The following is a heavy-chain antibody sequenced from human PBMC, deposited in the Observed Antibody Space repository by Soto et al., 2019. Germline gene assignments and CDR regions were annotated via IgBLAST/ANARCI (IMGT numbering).Heavy chain of an antibody. V-gene: IGHV1-69*13. J-gene: IGHJ6*02. CDR2: IIPIFGTA. CDR3: ARGSGQWLQIRLGHYYYYGMXV. Sequence: SVKVSCKASGGTFSSYAISWVRQAPGQGLEWMGGIIPIFGTANYAQKFQGRVTITADESTSTAYMELSSLRSEDTAVYYCARGSGQWLQIRLGHYYYYGMXVWG. CDR1: GGTFSSYA. D-gene: IGHD5-12*01.